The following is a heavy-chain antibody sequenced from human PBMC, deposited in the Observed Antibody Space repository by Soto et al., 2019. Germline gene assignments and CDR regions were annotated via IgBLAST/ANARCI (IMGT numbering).Heavy chain of an antibody. D-gene: IGHD4-17*01. Sequence: QLVQSGPEVKKPGTSVKVSCKASGYTFTSYGISWVRQAPGQGLEWMGWISAYNGNTNYAQKLQGRVTMTTDTSTSTAYMELRSLRSDDTAVYYCASSSTRAVTHDAFDIWGQGTMVTVSS. CDR3: ASSSTRAVTHDAFDI. CDR2: ISAYNGNT. J-gene: IGHJ3*02. CDR1: GYTFTSYG. V-gene: IGHV1-18*04.